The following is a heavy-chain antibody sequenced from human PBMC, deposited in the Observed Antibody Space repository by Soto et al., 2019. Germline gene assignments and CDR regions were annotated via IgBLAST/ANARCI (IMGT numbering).Heavy chain of an antibody. V-gene: IGHV4-39*01. Sequence: SETLSLTCTVSGGSISSSSYYWGWIRQPPGKGLEWIGSIYYSGSTYYNPSLKSRVTISVDTSKNQFSLKLSSVTAADTAVYYCATENVLLWFGELFRKYYFDYWGQGALVTVSS. D-gene: IGHD3-10*01. CDR2: IYYSGST. J-gene: IGHJ4*02. CDR3: ATENVLLWFGELFRKYYFDY. CDR1: GGSISSSSYY.